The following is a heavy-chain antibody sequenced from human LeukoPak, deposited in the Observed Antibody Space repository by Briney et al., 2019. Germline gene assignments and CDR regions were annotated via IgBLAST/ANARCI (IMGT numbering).Heavy chain of an antibody. Sequence: ASVKVSCKASGYTFTGYYMHWVRQAPGLGLEWMGWINPNSGGTNYARKFQGRVTMTRDTSISTAYMELSRLRSDDTAVYYCARELDTVMVLGYWGQGTLVTVSS. D-gene: IGHD5-18*01. J-gene: IGHJ4*02. CDR2: INPNSGGT. CDR1: GYTFTGYY. CDR3: ARELDTVMVLGY. V-gene: IGHV1-2*02.